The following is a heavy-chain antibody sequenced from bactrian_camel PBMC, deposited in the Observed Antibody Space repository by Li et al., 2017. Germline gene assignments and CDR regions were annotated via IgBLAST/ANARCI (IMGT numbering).Heavy chain of an antibody. V-gene: IGHV3S55*01. D-gene: IGHD6*01. CDR1: GYTHETYC. CDR2: LASDGST. J-gene: IGHJ7*01. Sequence: HVQLVESGGGSVEARGSLRLSCTASGYTHETYCMAWFRQAPGKEREKVASLASDGSTNYSDSARGRFIVSRDNAKNTLYLQLNSLKTDDTAMYYCAATEYGGSWNMEYWGKGTQVTVS.